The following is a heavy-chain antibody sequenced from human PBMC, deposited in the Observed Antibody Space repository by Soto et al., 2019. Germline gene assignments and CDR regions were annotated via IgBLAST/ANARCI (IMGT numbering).Heavy chain of an antibody. CDR3: ASPRQGNYDFLSGYYALDY. Sequence: KPSGTLSLTCTVSGASISSSRSYWGWVRQPPGKGLEWIVSFYYTGGTYSTYYNPSLKSRVTISVDTSKSQFSLNLRSVTAADTAVYYSASPRQGNYDFLSGYYALDYWGQGTLVTVSS. CDR2: FYYTGGT. D-gene: IGHD3-3*01. CDR1: GASISSSRSY. J-gene: IGHJ4*02. V-gene: IGHV4-39*01.